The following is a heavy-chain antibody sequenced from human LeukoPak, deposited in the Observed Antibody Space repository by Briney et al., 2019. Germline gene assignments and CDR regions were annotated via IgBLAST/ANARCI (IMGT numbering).Heavy chain of an antibody. CDR2: INHSGST. D-gene: IGHD2-8*01. CDR3: ARGPSGTVLDGDY. J-gene: IGHJ4*02. Sequence: PSETLSLTCAVYGGSFSGYYWSWIRQPPGKGLEWIGEINHSGSTNYNPSLKSRVTISVDTSKNQFSLKLSSVTAADTAVYYCARGPSGTVLDGDYWGQGTLVTISP. CDR1: GGSFSGYY. V-gene: IGHV4-34*01.